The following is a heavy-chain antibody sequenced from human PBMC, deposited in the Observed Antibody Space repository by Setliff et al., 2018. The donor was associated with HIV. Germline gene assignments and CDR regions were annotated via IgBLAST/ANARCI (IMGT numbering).Heavy chain of an antibody. D-gene: IGHD1-26*01. Sequence: GGSLRLSCAASGFTFSNAWMSWVRQAPGKGLEWVARIKSKTDGGTTDYAAPVKGRFTISRDDSKNTLSLQMNSLKTEDTAIYYCTTDLGSGRFSWNNNWGQGTLVTVSS. J-gene: IGHJ4*02. CDR3: TTDLGSGRFSWNNN. CDR1: GFTFSNAW. CDR2: IKSKTDGGTT. V-gene: IGHV3-15*01.